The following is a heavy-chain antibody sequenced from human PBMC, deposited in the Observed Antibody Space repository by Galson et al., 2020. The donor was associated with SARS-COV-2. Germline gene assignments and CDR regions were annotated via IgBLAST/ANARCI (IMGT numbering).Heavy chain of an antibody. D-gene: IGHD3-22*01. V-gene: IGHV1-18*01. J-gene: IGHJ4*02. CDR3: ARDKVPYSSGYFLLTDY. CDR2: ISAYNGDT. Sequence: ASVKVSCKASNYTFSIYGITWVRQAPGQGLEWTGWISAYNGDTHYAQKLQGRVTMTTDTSTNTAYMELRSLRSDDTAVYYCARDKVPYSSGYFLLTDYWGQGTLVTVSS. CDR1: NYTFSIYG.